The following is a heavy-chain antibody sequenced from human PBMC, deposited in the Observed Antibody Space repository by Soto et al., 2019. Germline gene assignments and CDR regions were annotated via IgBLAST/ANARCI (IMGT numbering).Heavy chain of an antibody. J-gene: IGHJ6*02. CDR2: IYYSGST. Sequence: SETLSLTCTVSGGSISSYYWSWIRQPPGKGLEWIGYIYYSGSTNYNPSLKSRVTISVDTSKNQFSLKLSSVTAADTAVYYCARANCSGGSCYYYYYGMDVWGQGTTVTVSS. CDR1: GGSISSYY. D-gene: IGHD2-15*01. CDR3: ARANCSGGSCYYYYYGMDV. V-gene: IGHV4-59*01.